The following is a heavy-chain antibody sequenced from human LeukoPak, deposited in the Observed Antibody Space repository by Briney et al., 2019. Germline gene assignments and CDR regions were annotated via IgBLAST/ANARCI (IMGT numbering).Heavy chain of an antibody. D-gene: IGHD4-17*01. CDR1: GYSISSGYY. CDR2: IYYSGST. Sequence: PSETLSLTCTVSGYSISSGYYWSWIRQPPGKGLEWIGYIYYSGSTNYNPSLKSRVAISVDTSKNQFSLKLSSVTAADTAVYYCARVSTNYGDYEDYWGQGTLVTVSP. V-gene: IGHV4-61*01. J-gene: IGHJ4*02. CDR3: ARVSTNYGDYEDY.